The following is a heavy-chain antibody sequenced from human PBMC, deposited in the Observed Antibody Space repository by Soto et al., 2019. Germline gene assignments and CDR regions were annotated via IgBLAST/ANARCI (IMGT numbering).Heavy chain of an antibody. Sequence: SVKVSCKASVYTFTSYYMHWVRQAPVQGLEWMGIINPSGGSTSYAQKFQGRVTMTRDTSTSTVYMELSSLRSEDTAVYYCARPPGPLDAFDIWGEGTLVSVS. J-gene: IGHJ3*02. CDR2: INPSGGST. CDR3: ARPPGPLDAFDI. V-gene: IGHV1-46*01. CDR1: VYTFTSYY.